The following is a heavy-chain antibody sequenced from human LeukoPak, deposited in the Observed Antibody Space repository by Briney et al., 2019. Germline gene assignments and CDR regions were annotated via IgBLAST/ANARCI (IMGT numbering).Heavy chain of an antibody. CDR1: GFTFSSYA. D-gene: IGHD2-8*02. CDR2: ISASGGST. Sequence: PGGSLRLSCAASGFTFSSYAMNWVRQAPEKGLEWVSGISASGGSTYYADSVKGRFTISRDNSKNTLYLQMNSLRAEDTALYYCAKGTGINHYNWFDPWGQGTLVTVSP. V-gene: IGHV3-23*01. CDR3: AKGTGINHYNWFDP. J-gene: IGHJ5*02.